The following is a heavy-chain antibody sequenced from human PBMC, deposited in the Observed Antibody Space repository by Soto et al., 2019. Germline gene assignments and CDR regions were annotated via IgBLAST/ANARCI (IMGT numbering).Heavy chain of an antibody. D-gene: IGHD4-4*01. J-gene: IGHJ5*02. CDR3: VRVRPHSWLDP. V-gene: IGHV3-74*03. CDR1: GFTFSNHW. Sequence: EVQVVESGGGLVQPGGSLRLSCAASGFTFSNHWMHWVRQAPRKGPVWVSRISKDGSDTTYADSVKGPFNISRDNAKNTVYLLMNSLRADDTAVYHCVRVRPHSWLDPGGQGTQVAVAS. CDR2: ISKDGSDT.